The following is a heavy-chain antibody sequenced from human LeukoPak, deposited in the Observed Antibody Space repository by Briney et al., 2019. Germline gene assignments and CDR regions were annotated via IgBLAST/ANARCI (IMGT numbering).Heavy chain of an antibody. CDR1: GFIVSSNY. Sequence: VGSLRLSCAASGFIVSSNYMSWVRQAPGKGLEWVSVIDSGGTTYYADSVKGRFTISRDNSKNNLYLQMNSLRAEDTAVYYCARLYGGNSGYFDYWGPGTLVTVSS. J-gene: IGHJ4*02. V-gene: IGHV3-53*01. CDR2: IDSGGTT. CDR3: ARLYGGNSGYFDY. D-gene: IGHD4-23*01.